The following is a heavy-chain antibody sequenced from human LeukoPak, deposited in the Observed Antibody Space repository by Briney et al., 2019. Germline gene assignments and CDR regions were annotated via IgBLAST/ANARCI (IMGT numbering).Heavy chain of an antibody. D-gene: IGHD3-3*01. J-gene: IGHJ6*02. Sequence: ASVKVSCKASGYTFTSYAMNWERQAPGQGLEWMGWINTNTGNPTYAQGFTGRFVFSLDTSVSTAYLQISSLKAEDTAVYYCARSVYITIFGGYGMDVWGQGTTVTVSS. CDR3: ARSVYITIFGGYGMDV. V-gene: IGHV7-4-1*02. CDR2: INTNTGNP. CDR1: GYTFTSYA.